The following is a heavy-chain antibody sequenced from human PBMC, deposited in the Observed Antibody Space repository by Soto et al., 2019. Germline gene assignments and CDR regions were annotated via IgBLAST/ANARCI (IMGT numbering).Heavy chain of an antibody. Sequence: GSSVKVSCKAIGYSFTSHYMHWVRQAPGQVLECMVTIYPGGVNLAYXXKFEGRVXXTKDTSTSTVXMELNXLTSEDTAVYYCAGDQSSRDLVWWFDPXX. CDR1: GYSFTSHY. J-gene: IGHJ5*02. CDR3: AGDQSSRDLVWWFDP. V-gene: IGHV1-46*03. CDR2: IYPGGVNL. D-gene: IGHD3-16*01.